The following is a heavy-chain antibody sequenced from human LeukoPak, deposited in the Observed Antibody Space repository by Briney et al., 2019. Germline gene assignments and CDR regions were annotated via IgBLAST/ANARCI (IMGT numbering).Heavy chain of an antibody. CDR1: GYTFTSYA. V-gene: IGHV1-3*01. Sequence: ASVKVSCKASGYTFTSYAMHWVRQAPGQRLEWMGWINAGNGNTKYSQKFQGRVTITRDTSASTAYMELSSLRSEDTAVYYCARDAASLGYCSGGSRFWFDPWGQGTLVTVSS. CDR3: ARDAASLGYCSGGSRFWFDP. D-gene: IGHD2-15*01. CDR2: INAGNGNT. J-gene: IGHJ5*02.